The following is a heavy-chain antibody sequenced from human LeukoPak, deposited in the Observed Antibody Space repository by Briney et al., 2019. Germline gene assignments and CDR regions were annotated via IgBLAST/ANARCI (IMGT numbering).Heavy chain of an antibody. CDR1: GYTFTGYY. Sequence: ASVKVSCKASGYTFTGYYMHWVRQAPGQGLEWMGWINPNSGGTNYAQKFQGRVTMTRDTSISTAYMELSRLRPDDTAVYYCARDPVVVPAAILDYWGQGTLVTVSS. V-gene: IGHV1-2*02. CDR2: INPNSGGT. J-gene: IGHJ4*02. CDR3: ARDPVVVPAAILDY. D-gene: IGHD2-2*02.